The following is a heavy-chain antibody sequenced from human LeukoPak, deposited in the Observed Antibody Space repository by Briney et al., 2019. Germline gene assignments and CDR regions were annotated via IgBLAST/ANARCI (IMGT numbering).Heavy chain of an antibody. CDR3: AREDDWNYEDS. CDR2: IKQDGSEK. J-gene: IGHJ4*02. Sequence: GGSLRLSCAASGFTFSNAWMSWVRQAPGKGLEWVANIKQDGSEKYYVNSVKGRFTISRDNAKNSLYLQMNSLRAEDTAIYYCAREDDWNYEDSWGQGTLVTVSS. CDR1: GFTFSNAW. D-gene: IGHD1-7*01. V-gene: IGHV3-7*01.